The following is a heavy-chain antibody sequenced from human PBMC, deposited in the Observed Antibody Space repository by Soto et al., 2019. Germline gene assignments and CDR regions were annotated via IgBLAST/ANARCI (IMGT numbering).Heavy chain of an antibody. D-gene: IGHD6-6*01. CDR1: GYIFTSYV. V-gene: IGHV1-3*01. J-gene: IGHJ5*02. Sequence: ASVKVSCKASGYIFTSYVMHWVRQAPGQRLEWMGWINACNGNTKYSQKFQGRVTITRDTSASTAYMELSSLRSEDTAVYYWPRARPTNWFDPWGQGTMGTVSS. CDR2: INACNGNT. CDR3: PRARPTNWFDP.